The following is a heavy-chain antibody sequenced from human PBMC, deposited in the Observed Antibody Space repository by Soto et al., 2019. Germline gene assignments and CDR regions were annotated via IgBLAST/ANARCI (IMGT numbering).Heavy chain of an antibody. CDR1: GFTFSSYG. CDR3: AKDLGHIVVVTAHRGLDY. J-gene: IGHJ4*02. D-gene: IGHD2-21*02. CDR2: ISYDGSNK. V-gene: IGHV3-30*18. Sequence: QVQLVESGGGVVQPGRSLRLSCAASGFTFSSYGMHWVRQAPGKGLEWVAVISYDGSNKYYADSVKGRFTISRDNSKNTLYLQMNSLRAEDTAVYYCAKDLGHIVVVTAHRGLDYWGQGTLVTVSS.